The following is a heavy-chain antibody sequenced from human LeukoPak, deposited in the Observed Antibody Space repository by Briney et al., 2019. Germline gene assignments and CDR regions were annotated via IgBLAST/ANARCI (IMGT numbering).Heavy chain of an antibody. CDR2: ISGSGGST. Sequence: PGGSLRLSCAASGFTFSSYAMSWVRQAPGKGLEWVSAISGSGGSTYYADSVKGRFTISRDNSKNTLYLQMNSLRAEDTAVYYCAKAGGSRPNPEKDYWGQGTLVTVSS. V-gene: IGHV3-23*01. D-gene: IGHD1-14*01. CDR1: GFTFSSYA. CDR3: AKAGGSRPNPEKDY. J-gene: IGHJ4*02.